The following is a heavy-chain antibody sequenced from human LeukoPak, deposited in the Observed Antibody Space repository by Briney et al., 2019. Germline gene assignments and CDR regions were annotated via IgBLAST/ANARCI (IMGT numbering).Heavy chain of an antibody. CDR1: GYTFTSYG. Sequence: ASVTVSCKASGYTFTSYGISWVRQAPGQGLEWMGWISAYNGNTNYAQKLQGRVTMNTDTSTSTAYMELRSLRSDDTAVYYCARDRGSSYYDILTGYYYYYYYMDVWGKGTTVTVSS. CDR3: ARDRGSSYYDILTGYYYYYYYMDV. J-gene: IGHJ6*03. V-gene: IGHV1-18*01. CDR2: ISAYNGNT. D-gene: IGHD3-9*01.